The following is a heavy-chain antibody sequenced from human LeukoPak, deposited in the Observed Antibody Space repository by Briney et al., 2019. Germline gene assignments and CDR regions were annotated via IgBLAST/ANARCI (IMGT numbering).Heavy chain of an antibody. V-gene: IGHV1-69*15. Sequence: SVKVSCKASGGTFSSYAFSWVRQAPGQGLEWMGRIIPIFATEFYAQKVQDRLTITADPSTSTAYMELSSLRSDDTAVYYCARDRRAAGGFFSPEYWGQGTQVTVSS. CDR3: ARDRRAAGGFFSPEY. D-gene: IGHD6-13*01. J-gene: IGHJ4*02. CDR2: IIPIFATE. CDR1: GGTFSSYA.